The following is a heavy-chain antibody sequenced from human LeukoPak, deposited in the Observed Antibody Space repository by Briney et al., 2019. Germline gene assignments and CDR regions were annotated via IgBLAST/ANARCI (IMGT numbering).Heavy chain of an antibody. J-gene: IGHJ4*02. CDR2: IYYSGST. CDR1: GGSISSSSYY. D-gene: IGHD4-17*01. Sequence: PSETLSLTCTVSGGSISSSSYYWGWIRQPPGKGLEWIGSIYYSGSTYYNPSLKRRVTISVDTSKNQFSLKLSSVTAADTAVYYCANSIDFDYGDYYFDYWGQGALVTISS. V-gene: IGHV4-39*07. CDR3: ANSIDFDYGDYYFDY.